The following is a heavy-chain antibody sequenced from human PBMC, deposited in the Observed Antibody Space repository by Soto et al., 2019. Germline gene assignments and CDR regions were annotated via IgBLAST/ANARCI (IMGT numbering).Heavy chain of an antibody. J-gene: IGHJ4*02. CDR3: ATHGSKFRGRARRLVY. V-gene: IGHV3-7*01. Sequence: WGSLRLSCAASGFTFSSYWMSWVRQAPGKGLEWVANIEQEGSEKYYVDSVKGRFTISRDNAKNSLYLQMNSLRAEDTAVYYPATHGSKFRGRARRLVYWCQGSLVIVS. CDR2: IEQEGSEK. CDR1: GFTFSSYW. D-gene: IGHD4-17*01.